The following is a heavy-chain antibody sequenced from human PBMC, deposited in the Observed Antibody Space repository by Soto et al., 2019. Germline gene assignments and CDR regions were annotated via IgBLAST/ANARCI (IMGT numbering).Heavy chain of an antibody. D-gene: IGHD2-15*01. V-gene: IGHV1-69*01. Sequence: QVQLVQSGAEVKKPGSSVKVSGKAPGGTFNSYAISWLRQAPGQGLEWMGGIVPIFSTVNYAQKFQDRVTITADESTSTAYMELGSLTSEDTAVYYCARDRGGAATYYFDYWGQGTLVTVSS. J-gene: IGHJ4*02. CDR3: ARDRGGAATYYFDY. CDR2: IVPIFSTV. CDR1: GGTFNSYA.